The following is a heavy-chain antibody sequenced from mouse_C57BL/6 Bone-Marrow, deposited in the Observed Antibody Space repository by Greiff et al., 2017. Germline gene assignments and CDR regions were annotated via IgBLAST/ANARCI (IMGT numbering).Heavy chain of an antibody. V-gene: IGHV5-17*01. J-gene: IGHJ1*03. D-gene: IGHD1-1*01. CDR1: GFTFSDYG. CDR2: ISSGSSTI. CDR3: AYYGRSYGYWYFDV. Sequence: EVMLVESGGGLVKPGGSLKLSCAASGFTFSDYGMHWVRQAPEKGLEWVAYISSGSSTIYYADTVKGRFTISRDNAKNTLFLQMTSLRSEDTAMYYCAYYGRSYGYWYFDVWGTGTTVTVSS.